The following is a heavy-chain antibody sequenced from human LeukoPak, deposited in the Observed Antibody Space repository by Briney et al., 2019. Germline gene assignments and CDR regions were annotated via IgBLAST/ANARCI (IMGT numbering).Heavy chain of an antibody. Sequence: GASVNVSCKASGYTFPTYYMHWVRQAPGQELEWMGIINPNGGGTSYAQKFQARVTMTRDTSTTTVYMELSSLRSEDTAMYYCARDPSGSWEWFDSWGQGTLVTVSS. CDR2: INPNGGGT. D-gene: IGHD1-26*01. CDR1: GYTFPTYY. CDR3: ARDPSGSWEWFDS. J-gene: IGHJ5*01. V-gene: IGHV1-46*01.